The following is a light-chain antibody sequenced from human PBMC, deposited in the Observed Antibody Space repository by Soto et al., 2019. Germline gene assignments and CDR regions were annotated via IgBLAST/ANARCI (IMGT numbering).Light chain of an antibody. J-gene: IGKJ4*01. CDR2: DAS. CDR3: QQHSNWPPLLT. V-gene: IGKV3-11*01. CDR1: QSVGSY. Sequence: ETVLTQSPATLSLSPGERATLSCRASQSVGSYLAWYQQKPGQAPRLLIYDASTRATGIPARFSGSGSETDFTLTISSLETEDFAVYYCQQHSNWPPLLTFGGGTKVEIK.